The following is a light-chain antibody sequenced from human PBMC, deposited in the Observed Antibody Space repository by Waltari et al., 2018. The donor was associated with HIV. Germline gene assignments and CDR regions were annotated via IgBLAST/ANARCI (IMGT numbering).Light chain of an antibody. Sequence: QAGLTQPPSVSKGLRQTATLTCTGNSDNVGNQGATWLQQHQGHPPKPRFYGNNNRRSGISERFSASRSGNTASLTITGLQPEDEADYFCSAWDRSLSAVVFGGGTTLIVL. V-gene: IGLV10-54*04. CDR2: GNN. J-gene: IGLJ2*01. CDR3: SAWDRSLSAVV. CDR1: SDNVGNQG.